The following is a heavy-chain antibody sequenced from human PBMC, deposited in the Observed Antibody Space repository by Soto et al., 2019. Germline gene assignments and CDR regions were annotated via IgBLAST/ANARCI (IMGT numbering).Heavy chain of an antibody. CDR3: AKETGYSYGFQPNALDV. V-gene: IGHV3-23*01. J-gene: IGHJ6*02. CDR1: GFTFSRYA. CDR2: ISSRGDRT. Sequence: GSLRLSCAGSGFTFSRYAMNWVRQSPGKGLEWVSIISSRGDRTSYAESVKGRFTISRDDSKNTLFLHMNSLGAEDTAVYYCAKETGYSYGFQPNALDVWGQGTTVTVSS. D-gene: IGHD5-18*01.